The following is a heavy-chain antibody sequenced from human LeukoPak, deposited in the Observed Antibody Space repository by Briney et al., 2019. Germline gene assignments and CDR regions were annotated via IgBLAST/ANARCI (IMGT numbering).Heavy chain of an antibody. CDR1: GGFISSYY. CDR2: IYTSGST. J-gene: IGHJ3*02. CDR3: ARGLWFGSYYDAFDI. V-gene: IGHV4-4*07. Sequence: SETLSLTCTVSGGFISSYYWSWIRQPAGKGLEWIGSIYTSGSTNYNPSLKSRVTMSVDTSKNQFSLKLSSVTAADTAVYYCARGLWFGSYYDAFDIWGQGTMVTVSS. D-gene: IGHD3-10*01.